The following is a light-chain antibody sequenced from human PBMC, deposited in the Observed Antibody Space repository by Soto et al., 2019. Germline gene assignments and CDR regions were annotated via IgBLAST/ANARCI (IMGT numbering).Light chain of an antibody. Sequence: SYEPTQPPSGSVAPGKTARITCGGNNIGSKSVHWYQQKPGQAPVLVIYYDSDRPSGIPERFSGSNSGNTATLTISRVEAGDEADYYCQVWDSSSDHVVFGGGTKLTVL. J-gene: IGLJ2*01. V-gene: IGLV3-21*04. CDR1: NIGSKS. CDR2: YDS. CDR3: QVWDSSSDHVV.